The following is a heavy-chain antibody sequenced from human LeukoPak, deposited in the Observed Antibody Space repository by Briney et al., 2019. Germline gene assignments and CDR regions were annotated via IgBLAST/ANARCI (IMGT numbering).Heavy chain of an antibody. V-gene: IGHV4-34*01. J-gene: IGHJ4*02. Sequence: SETLSLTCAVCGGSFSGYYWSWIRQPPGKGLEWIGEINHSGSTNYNPSLKSRVTISVDTSKNQFSLKLSSVTAADTAVYYCARGLAAARANWGQGTLVTVSS. CDR3: ARGLAAARAN. CDR1: GGSFSGYY. D-gene: IGHD6-13*01. CDR2: INHSGST.